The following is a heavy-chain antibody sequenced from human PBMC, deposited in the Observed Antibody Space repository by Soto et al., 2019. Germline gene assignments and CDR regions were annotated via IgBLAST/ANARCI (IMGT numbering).Heavy chain of an antibody. D-gene: IGHD1-20*01. J-gene: IGHJ6*02. V-gene: IGHV3-30*18. Sequence: GSLRLSFAAAVFTCSHYGMHWVRQVPGKGLEWVAVTSYDGIDKYYADSVKGRFTISRDNSKNTLFLQMNSLRAEDTAVYYCAKKDRTDNLAYYYGMDVWGQGTTFTVSS. CDR1: VFTCSHYG. CDR2: TSYDGIDK. CDR3: AKKDRTDNLAYYYGMDV.